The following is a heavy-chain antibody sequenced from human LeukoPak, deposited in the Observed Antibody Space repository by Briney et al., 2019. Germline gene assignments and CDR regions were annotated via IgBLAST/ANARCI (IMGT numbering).Heavy chain of an antibody. Sequence: SVKVSCKASGGTFSSYAISWVRQAPGQGLEWMGRIIPILGIANYAQKFQGRVTMTEDTSTDTAYMELSSLRSEGTAVYYCVTGRYQVRGVIKDYYYGMDVWGQGTTVTVSS. V-gene: IGHV1-69*04. CDR2: IIPILGIA. CDR3: VTGRYQVRGVIKDYYYGMDV. D-gene: IGHD3-10*01. CDR1: GGTFSSYA. J-gene: IGHJ6*02.